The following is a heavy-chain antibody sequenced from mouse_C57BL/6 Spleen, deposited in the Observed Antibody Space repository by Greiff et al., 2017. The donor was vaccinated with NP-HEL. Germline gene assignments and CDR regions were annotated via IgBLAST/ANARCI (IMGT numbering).Heavy chain of an antibody. CDR3: ARGRYKVLYGSSYYAMDY. V-gene: IGHV1-53*01. J-gene: IGHJ4*01. D-gene: IGHD1-1*01. Sequence: QVQLQQPGTELVKPGASVKLSCKASGYTFTSYWMHWVKQRPGPGLEWIGNINPSNGGTNYNEKFKRKATLTVDKSSSTAYMPLSSLTSEDSAVDYCARGRYKVLYGSSYYAMDYWGQGTSVTVSS. CDR2: INPSNGGT. CDR1: GYTFTSYW.